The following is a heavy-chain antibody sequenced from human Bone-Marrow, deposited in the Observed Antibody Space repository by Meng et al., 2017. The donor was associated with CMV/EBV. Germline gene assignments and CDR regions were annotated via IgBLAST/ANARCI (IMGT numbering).Heavy chain of an antibody. J-gene: IGHJ3*02. Sequence: ASVKVSCKASGYTFTGYYMHWVRQAPGQGLEWMGWINPHSGGTNYAQKFQGRVTMTRDTSISTAYMVLSRLGSDDTAVYYCARERELLWFGEGDAFDIWGQGTMVTVSS. CDR3: ARERELLWFGEGDAFDI. CDR2: INPHSGGT. V-gene: IGHV1-2*02. CDR1: GYTFTGYY. D-gene: IGHD3-10*01.